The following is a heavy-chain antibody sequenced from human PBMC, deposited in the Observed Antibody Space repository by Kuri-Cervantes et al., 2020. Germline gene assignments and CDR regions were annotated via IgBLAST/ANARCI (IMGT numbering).Heavy chain of an antibody. Sequence: ASVKVSCKASGYTFTSYGISWVRQAPGQGLEWMGWISAYNGNTNYAQKLQGRVTMTTDTSTSTAYMELRSLRAEDTALYYCAKETRGYREAVAGREGYYYYMDVWGKGTTVTVSS. J-gene: IGHJ6*03. V-gene: IGHV1-18*01. CDR1: GYTFTSYG. CDR3: AKETRGYREAVAGREGYYYYMDV. CDR2: ISAYNGNT. D-gene: IGHD6-19*01.